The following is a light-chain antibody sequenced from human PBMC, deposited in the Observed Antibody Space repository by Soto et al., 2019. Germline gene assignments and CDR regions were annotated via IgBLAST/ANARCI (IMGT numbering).Light chain of an antibody. J-gene: IGLJ1*01. CDR2: DVS. CDR3: SSYTSSSTLYV. Sequence: QSALTQPASVSGSPGQSITISCTGTSSXXGGYNYVSWYQQHPGKAPKLMIFDVSNRPSGVSNRFSGSKSGNTASLTISGLQAEDEADYYCSSYTSSSTLYVFGTGTKLTVL. CDR1: SSXXGGYNY. V-gene: IGLV2-14*01.